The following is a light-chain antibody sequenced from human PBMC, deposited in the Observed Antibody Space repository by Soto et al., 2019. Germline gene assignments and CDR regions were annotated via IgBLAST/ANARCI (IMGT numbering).Light chain of an antibody. CDR3: CSYAGNYIFV. CDR2: DVI. Sequence: QSALTQPRSVSGSPGQSVTISCTGASSDVGGYNYVSWYQQNPGKAPKLMIYDVIKRPSGVPDRFSGSKSGNTASLTISGLQAEDEADHYCCSYAGNYIFVFGTGTKLTVL. J-gene: IGLJ1*01. CDR1: SSDVGGYNY. V-gene: IGLV2-11*01.